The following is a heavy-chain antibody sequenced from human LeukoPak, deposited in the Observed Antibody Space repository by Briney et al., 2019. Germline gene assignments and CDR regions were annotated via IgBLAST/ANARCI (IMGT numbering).Heavy chain of an antibody. CDR2: IWYDGSNK. Sequence: GGSLRLSCAASGFTFSSYGMHWVRQAPGKGLEWVTLIWYDGSNKYYAESVKGRITISRDNSENTLYLQMNSLRAEDTAVYYCARDKGYSYGHAFDYWGQGTLVTVSS. CDR1: GFTFSSYG. D-gene: IGHD5-18*01. CDR3: ARDKGYSYGHAFDY. J-gene: IGHJ4*02. V-gene: IGHV3-33*01.